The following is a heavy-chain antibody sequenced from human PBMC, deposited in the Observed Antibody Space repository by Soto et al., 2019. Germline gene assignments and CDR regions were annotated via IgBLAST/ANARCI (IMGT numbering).Heavy chain of an antibody. D-gene: IGHD2-8*01. CDR3: ATEARATIILKIMGRAFDY. J-gene: IGHJ4*02. CDR1: GFDFSNYW. CDR2: IKGDGSER. Sequence: PGGSLRLSCAASGFDFSNYWLSWVRQAPGKGLEWVANIKGDGSERYYVDSVKGRFTISRDNAKNSLSLEMNILRAEDTAVYYCATEARATIILKIMGRAFDYWGQGILVTVSS. V-gene: IGHV3-7*04.